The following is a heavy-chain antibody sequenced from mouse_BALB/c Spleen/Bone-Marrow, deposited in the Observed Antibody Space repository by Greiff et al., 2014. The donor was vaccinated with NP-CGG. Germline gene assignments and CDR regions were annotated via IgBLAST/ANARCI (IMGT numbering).Heavy chain of an antibody. V-gene: IGHV1S56*01. J-gene: IGHJ4*01. CDR3: ARSGGDSMDY. D-gene: IGHD2-13*01. CDR1: GYTFTSYD. CDR2: IYPGDGST. Sequence: QVQLKESXPELVKPGALVKISCKASGYTFTSYDINWVKQRPGQGLEWIGWIYPGDGSTKYNEKFKGKATLTADKSSSTAYMQLSSLTSENSADYFCARSGGDSMDYWGQGTSVTVSS.